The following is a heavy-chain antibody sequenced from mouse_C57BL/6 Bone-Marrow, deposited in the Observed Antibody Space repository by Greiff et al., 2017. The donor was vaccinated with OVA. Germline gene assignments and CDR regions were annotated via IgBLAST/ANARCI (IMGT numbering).Heavy chain of an antibody. CDR3: HLYYGSGYGSMDY. D-gene: IGHD1-1*01. CDR1: GYTFTTYP. V-gene: IGHV1-47*01. J-gene: IGHJ4*01. Sequence: VQLQQSGAELVKPGASVKMSCKASGYTFTTYPIEWMKQNHGKSLEWIGNFHPYNDDTKYNEKFKGKATLTVEKSSSTVYLELGRLTSDDSAVYYCHLYYGSGYGSMDYWGQGTSVTVSS. CDR2: FHPYNDDT.